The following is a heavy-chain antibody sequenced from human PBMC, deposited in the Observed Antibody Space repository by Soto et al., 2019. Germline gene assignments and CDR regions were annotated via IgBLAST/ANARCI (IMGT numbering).Heavy chain of an antibody. CDR3: ARGSSIAGLYYGMDV. V-gene: IGHV4-31*03. D-gene: IGHD6-6*01. CDR2: NYYSGIT. J-gene: IGHJ6*04. CDR1: GDSISRGSYY. Sequence: PTETLSLTCTVSGDSISRGSYYCTWIRQHPGKGLERIGYNYYSGITYYNPSLKSRVTISLDTSKNQFSLKLSSVTAADTAVYYCARGSSIAGLYYGMDVWRKGTTVT.